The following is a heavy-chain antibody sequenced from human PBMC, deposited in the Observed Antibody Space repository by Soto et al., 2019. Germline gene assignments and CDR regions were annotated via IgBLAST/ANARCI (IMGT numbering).Heavy chain of an antibody. Sequence: QVQLQQWGAGLLKPSETLSLTCAVYGGSFSGYYWSWIRQPPVKGLECIGDSNHSGSTNYTPSLKSRVTISVDKSKNQFSLKRSSVTAADTAVYYCARVSALGIVVVQAASYKRWFDPWGQGTLVTVSS. CDR2: SNHSGST. D-gene: IGHD2-2*03. J-gene: IGHJ5*02. CDR1: GGSFSGYY. V-gene: IGHV4-34*01. CDR3: ARVSALGIVVVQAASYKRWFDP.